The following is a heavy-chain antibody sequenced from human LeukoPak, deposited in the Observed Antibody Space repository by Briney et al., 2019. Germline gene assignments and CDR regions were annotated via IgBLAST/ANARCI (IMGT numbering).Heavy chain of an antibody. D-gene: IGHD3-9*01. CDR1: GGSISNYF. J-gene: IGHJ6*03. CDR2: FYPSGST. Sequence: PSETLSLTCTVSGGSISNYFWNWIRQPAGKGLQWIGRFYPSGSTNYNPSLTSRLTMSVDTSKNQFSLKLSSVTAADTAVYYCAREDRYQYYYIDVWGKGTTVTVSS. CDR3: AREDRYQYYYIDV. V-gene: IGHV4-4*07.